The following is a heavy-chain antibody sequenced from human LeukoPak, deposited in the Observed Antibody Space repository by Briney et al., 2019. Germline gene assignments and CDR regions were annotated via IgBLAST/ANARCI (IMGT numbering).Heavy chain of an antibody. V-gene: IGHV3-30*02. D-gene: IGHD6-13*01. CDR3: AKDPRRYSRTGGYFDY. CDR1: GFTFSSYG. J-gene: IGHJ4*02. CDR2: IRYDGSNK. Sequence: GGSLRLSCAAPGFTFSSYGMHWVRQAPGKGLEWVAFIRYDGSNKYYADSVKGRFTISRDNSKNTLYLQMNSLRAEDTAVYYCAKDPRRYSRTGGYFDYWGQGTLVTVSS.